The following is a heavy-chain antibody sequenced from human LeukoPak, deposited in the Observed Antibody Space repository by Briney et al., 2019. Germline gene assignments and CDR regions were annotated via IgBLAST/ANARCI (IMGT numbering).Heavy chain of an antibody. CDR1: GFTFSSYW. V-gene: IGHV3-7*01. CDR3: AREPAGSGSYHDY. J-gene: IGHJ4*02. Sequence: GGSLRLSCAASGFTFSSYWMSWVRQAPGKGLEWVANINQDGSEKYYVDSVKGRFTISRDNAKNSLYLQMNSLRAEDTAVYYCAREPAGSGSYHDYWGQGTLVTVSS. CDR2: INQDGSEK. D-gene: IGHD3-10*01.